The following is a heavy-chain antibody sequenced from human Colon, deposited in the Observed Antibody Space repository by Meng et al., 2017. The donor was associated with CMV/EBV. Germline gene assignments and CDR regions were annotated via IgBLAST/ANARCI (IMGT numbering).Heavy chain of an antibody. CDR2: ISTTGSTV. V-gene: IGHV3-11*01. D-gene: IGHD1-14*01. CDR1: GFPLSDYY. Sequence: GESLKISCTASGFPLSDYYIKWIRQAPGKGLEYVAYISTTGSTVYYADSVMGRLTISRDNINNVVSLHMTSLRGDDAGVYYCARGNTGGVYYFYGMDLWGQGTTVTVSS. J-gene: IGHJ6*02. CDR3: ARGNTGGVYYFYGMDL.